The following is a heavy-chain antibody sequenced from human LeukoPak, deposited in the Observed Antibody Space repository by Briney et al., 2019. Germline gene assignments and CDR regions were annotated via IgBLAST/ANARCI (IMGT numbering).Heavy chain of an antibody. Sequence: GGSLRLSCAASGFTFDCCGMHWVRQAPGKGLEWVAFIRNVGNDKYYADSVKGRFFISRDNSKNTLSLQMNSLRAEDTAVYYCARDNDSRDPPHFDYWGQGTLVTVSS. CDR3: ARDNDSRDPPHFDY. V-gene: IGHV3-30*02. J-gene: IGHJ4*02. D-gene: IGHD3-16*01. CDR1: GFTFDCCG. CDR2: IRNVGNDK.